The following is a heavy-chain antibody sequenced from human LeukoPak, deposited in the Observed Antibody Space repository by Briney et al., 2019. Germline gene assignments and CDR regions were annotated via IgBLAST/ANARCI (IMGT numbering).Heavy chain of an antibody. CDR1: GFTFSSYA. CDR3: AKDCGGDCYYDSVY. CDR2: ISGNDDRT. J-gene: IGHJ4*02. Sequence: GVSLRLSCAASGFTFSSYAMHWVRQAPGQGLEWVSAISGNDDRTYYADSVKGRFTISRDNSKNTPYPQMNSLRAEDTAVYYCAKDCGGDCYYDSVYWGQGILVTVSS. D-gene: IGHD2-21*02. V-gene: IGHV3-23*01.